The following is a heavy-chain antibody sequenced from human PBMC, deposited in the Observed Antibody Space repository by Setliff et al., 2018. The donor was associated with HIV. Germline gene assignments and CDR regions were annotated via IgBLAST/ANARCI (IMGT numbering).Heavy chain of an antibody. CDR3: ARDSSEYFDFSSGDFHYMDV. V-gene: IGHV7-4-1*02. CDR1: GYTFNTYP. J-gene: IGHJ6*03. Sequence: ASVKVSCKASGYTFNTYPINWIRQAPGQGLEWMGWINTNTGSPRFAQGFRGRFVFSLDTTVRTAYLEISDLRADDTGVYYCARDSSEYFDFSSGDFHYMDVWGKGTTVTVSS. CDR2: INTNTGSP. D-gene: IGHD3-3*01.